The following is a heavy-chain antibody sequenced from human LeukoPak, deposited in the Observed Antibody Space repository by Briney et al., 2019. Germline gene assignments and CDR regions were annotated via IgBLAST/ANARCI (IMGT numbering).Heavy chain of an antibody. D-gene: IGHD1-1*01. J-gene: IGHJ4*02. Sequence: ASVKVSCKASGYTFPSYGISWVRQAPGQGLEWMGWISANNGDTDYAQKFQDRVTMTTDTSTSTAYMELRSLRSDDTAVYYCAGESHVKRDDFWGQGTLLTVSS. CDR2: ISANNGDT. V-gene: IGHV1-18*01. CDR3: AGESHVKRDDF. CDR1: GYTFPSYG.